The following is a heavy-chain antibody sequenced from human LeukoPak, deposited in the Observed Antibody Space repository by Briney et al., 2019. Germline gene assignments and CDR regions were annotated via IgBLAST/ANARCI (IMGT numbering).Heavy chain of an antibody. Sequence: GGSLRLSCAASGFTFSTYSMNWVRQAPGKGLEWVSSISGSSIYIYYADSVKGRFTISRDNAKNSLYLQMNSLRAEDTAVYYCAREPPYYDSSGYYYYYWGQGTLVTVSS. V-gene: IGHV3-21*01. J-gene: IGHJ4*02. CDR1: GFTFSTYS. D-gene: IGHD3-22*01. CDR2: ISGSSIYI. CDR3: AREPPYYDSSGYYYYY.